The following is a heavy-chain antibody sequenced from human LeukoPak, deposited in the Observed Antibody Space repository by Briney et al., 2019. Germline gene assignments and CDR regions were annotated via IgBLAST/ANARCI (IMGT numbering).Heavy chain of an antibody. D-gene: IGHD7-27*01. CDR1: GFTFSRYW. V-gene: IGHV3-7*01. J-gene: IGHJ4*02. CDR2: IRQDGSEI. CDR3: ARLNWGVKLSGFDF. Sequence: HPGGSLRLSCAASGFTFSRYWMSWVRQAPGKGLEWVANIRQDGSEIYYVDSVKGRFTISRDNAKNSLYLQMNSLRAEDTAVYYCARLNWGVKLSGFDFWGQGTLVTVSS.